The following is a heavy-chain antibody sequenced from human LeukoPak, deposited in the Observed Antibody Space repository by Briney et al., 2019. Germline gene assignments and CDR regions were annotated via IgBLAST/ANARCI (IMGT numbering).Heavy chain of an antibody. CDR3: ARVPFDTDSYYYYFGMDV. CDR1: GGSISSSNW. Sequence: SETPSLTCAVSGGSISSSNWWSWVRQPPGKGLEWIGEVYQTGGTNYNPSLKSRVTILVDTSKNQFSLKLTSVTAADTAVYYCARVPFDTDSYYYYFGMDVWGQGTTVTVSS. J-gene: IGHJ6*02. CDR2: VYQTGGT. D-gene: IGHD2-21*02. V-gene: IGHV4-4*02.